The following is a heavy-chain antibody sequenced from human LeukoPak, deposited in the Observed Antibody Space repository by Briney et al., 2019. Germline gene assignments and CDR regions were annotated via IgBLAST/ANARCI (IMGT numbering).Heavy chain of an antibody. D-gene: IGHD3-9*01. J-gene: IGHJ5*02. Sequence: SVKVPCKASGGTFNSYAINWVRHAPGHGLEWIVVIIPIFGTTNYAQPFQREFTITADESTSTACMELSSLRSEDTAVYYCASRRGFDAWFDTWGQGNLVTVSS. CDR1: GGTFNSYA. V-gene: IGHV1-69*13. CDR2: IIPIFGTT. CDR3: ASRRGFDAWFDT.